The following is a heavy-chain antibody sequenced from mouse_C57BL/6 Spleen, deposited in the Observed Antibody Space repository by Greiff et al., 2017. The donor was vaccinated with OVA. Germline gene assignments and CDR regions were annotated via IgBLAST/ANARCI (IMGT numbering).Heavy chain of an antibody. CDR3: ARAADD. V-gene: IGHV1-59*01. J-gene: IGHJ2*01. CDR1: GYTFTSYW. CDR2: IDPSDSYT. Sequence: QVQLQQPGAELVRPGTSVKLSCKASGYTFTSYWMHWVKQRPGQGLEWIGVIDPSDSYTNYNQKFKGKATLTVDTSSSTAYMQLSSLTSEDSAVYYCARAADDWGQGTTLTVSS.